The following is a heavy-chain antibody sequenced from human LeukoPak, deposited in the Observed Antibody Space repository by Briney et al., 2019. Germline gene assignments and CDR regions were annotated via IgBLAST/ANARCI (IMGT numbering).Heavy chain of an antibody. Sequence: PGGSLRLSCAASGFTFSSYAMSWVRQAPGKGLEWVSAISGSGGSTYYADSVKGRFTISRDNSKNTLYLQMNSLRAEDTAVYYCVKESRYDFWSGSNFDYWGQGTLVTVSS. CDR2: ISGSGGST. CDR1: GFTFSSYA. V-gene: IGHV3-23*01. D-gene: IGHD3-3*01. CDR3: VKESRYDFWSGSNFDY. J-gene: IGHJ4*02.